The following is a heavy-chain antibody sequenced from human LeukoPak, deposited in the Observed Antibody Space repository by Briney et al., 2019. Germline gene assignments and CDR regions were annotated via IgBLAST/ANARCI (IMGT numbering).Heavy chain of an antibody. Sequence: GGSLRLSCAASGFTFSSYAMSWVRLAPGKGLEWVSAISGSGGSTYYADSVKGRFTISRDNSKNTLYLQMNSLRAEDTAVYYCAKRSWYSSSWFDYWGQGTLVTVSS. CDR3: AKRSWYSSSWFDY. CDR1: GFTFSSYA. V-gene: IGHV3-23*01. J-gene: IGHJ5*01. D-gene: IGHD6-13*01. CDR2: ISGSGGST.